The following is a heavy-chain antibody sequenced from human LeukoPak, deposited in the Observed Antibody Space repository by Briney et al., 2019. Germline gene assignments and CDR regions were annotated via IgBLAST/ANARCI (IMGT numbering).Heavy chain of an antibody. CDR1: GFTFSSYS. CDR3: AGGCSGGSCPTGPMDV. CDR2: ISSSSSYI. D-gene: IGHD2-15*01. J-gene: IGHJ6*04. V-gene: IGHV3-21*01. Sequence: GGSLRLSCAASGFTFSSYSMNWVRQAPGKGLEWVSSISSSSSYIYYADSVKGRFTISRDNAKNSLYLQMNSLRAEDTAVYYCAGGCSGGSCPTGPMDVWGKGTTVTVSS.